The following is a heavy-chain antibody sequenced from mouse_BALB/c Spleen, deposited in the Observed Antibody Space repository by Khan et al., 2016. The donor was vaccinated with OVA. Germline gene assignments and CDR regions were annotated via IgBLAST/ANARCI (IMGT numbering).Heavy chain of an antibody. J-gene: IGHJ2*01. Sequence: VQLQQSGPGLVKPSQSLSLTCTVAGYSITSDYAWNWIRQFPGNKLEWMGYISYSGSTAYNPSLKSRISITRDTSTNQAFLQLNSVTTEDTATYYWASIVLYYYGSNFVGYYFAYWGQGTTLTVSS. CDR2: ISYSGST. V-gene: IGHV3-2*02. D-gene: IGHD1-1*01. CDR1: GYSITSDYA. CDR3: ASIVLYYYGSNFVGYYFAY.